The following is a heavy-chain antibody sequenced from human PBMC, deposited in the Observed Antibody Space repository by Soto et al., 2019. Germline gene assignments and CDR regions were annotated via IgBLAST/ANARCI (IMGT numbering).Heavy chain of an antibody. Sequence: QVQLVESGGGVVQPGRSLRLSCAASGFTFSSYGMHWVRQAPGKGLEWVAVIWYDGSNKYYADSVKGRFTISRDNSKNMXYLQMNRLRAEDTAVYYCARDRVTGTTGYYYGMDVWGQGTTVTVSS. CDR1: GFTFSSYG. D-gene: IGHD1-7*01. V-gene: IGHV3-33*01. J-gene: IGHJ6*02. CDR3: ARDRVTGTTGYYYGMDV. CDR2: IWYDGSNK.